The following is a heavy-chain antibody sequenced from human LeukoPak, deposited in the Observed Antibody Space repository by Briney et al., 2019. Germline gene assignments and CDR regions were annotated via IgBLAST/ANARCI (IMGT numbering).Heavy chain of an antibody. CDR3: AKCAKTPEGGSGWCNWFDT. CDR1: GFTFSNYA. Sequence: GGSLRLSFRASGFTFSNYAMNWVRQTPGKGLEWVSSLTGNSNNPNYADSVKGRFTISRDNSKNTLYLQMNSLRAEDTALYSCAKCAKTPEGGSGWCNWFDTWGQGTLVIVSS. CDR2: LTGNSNNP. D-gene: IGHD3-3*01. J-gene: IGHJ5*02. V-gene: IGHV3-23*01.